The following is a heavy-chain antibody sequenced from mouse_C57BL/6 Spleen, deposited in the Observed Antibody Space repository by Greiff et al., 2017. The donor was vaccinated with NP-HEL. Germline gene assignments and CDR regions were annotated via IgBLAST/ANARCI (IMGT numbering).Heavy chain of an antibody. J-gene: IGHJ4*01. CDR2: IWSGGST. CDR1: GFSLTSYG. D-gene: IGHD2-3*01. Sequence: VKLVESGPGLVQPSQSLSITCTVSGFSLTSYGVHWVRQSPGKGLEWLGVIWSGGSTDYNAAFISRLSISKDNSKSQVFFKMNSLQADDTAIYYCARNEGYFFYAMDYWGQGTSVTVSS. CDR3: ARNEGYFFYAMDY. V-gene: IGHV2-2*01.